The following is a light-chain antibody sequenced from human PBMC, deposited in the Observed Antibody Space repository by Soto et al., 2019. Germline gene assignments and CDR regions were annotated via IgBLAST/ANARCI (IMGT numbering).Light chain of an antibody. CDR2: DAS. J-gene: IGKJ4*01. V-gene: IGKV3-11*01. CDR1: QSVSSY. CDR3: HQRSSWPLT. Sequence: TQSPSTLSLSPGERATLSCRASQSVSSYLSWYQQKPGQAPRLLFYDASNRATGIPARFSGSGSGTDFTLTISSLEPEDFAVYFCHQRSSWPLTFGGGTKVDIK.